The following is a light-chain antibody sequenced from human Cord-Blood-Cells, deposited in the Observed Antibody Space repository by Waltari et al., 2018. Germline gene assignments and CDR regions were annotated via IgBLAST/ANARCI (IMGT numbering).Light chain of an antibody. CDR3: QQYGSSPMYT. CDR2: GAS. V-gene: IGKV3-20*01. CDR1: QSVSSSY. J-gene: IGKJ2*01. Sequence: ETVLTQSPGTLSFSPGAKATLSCRASQSVSSSYLAWYQQKPGQAPRLLIYGASSRATGIPDRFSGSGSGTDFTLTISRLEPEDFAVYYCQQYGSSPMYTFGQGTKLEIK.